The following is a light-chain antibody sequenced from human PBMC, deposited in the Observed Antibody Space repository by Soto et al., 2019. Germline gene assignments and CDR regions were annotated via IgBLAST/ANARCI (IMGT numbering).Light chain of an antibody. CDR1: QSVYIN. CDR2: GAS. V-gene: IGKV3-15*01. Sequence: EVLMTQSPATLSVSPGERVTLSCRASQSVYINLAWYQQKPGQAPSLLIYGASTRATGLPARFSGSGPGTEFTLTISSLQSEDFAVYYCQQYNRWPLTFGGGTKVEIK. CDR3: QQYNRWPLT. J-gene: IGKJ4*01.